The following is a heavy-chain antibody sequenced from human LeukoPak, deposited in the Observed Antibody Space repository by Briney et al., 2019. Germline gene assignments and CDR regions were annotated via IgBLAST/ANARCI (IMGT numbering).Heavy chain of an antibody. CDR2: IYTSGST. J-gene: IGHJ4*02. Sequence: SQTLSLTCTVSGGSISSGSYYWRWIRQPAGKGLEWIGRIYTSGSTNYSPSLKSRVTISVDTSKNQFSLKLSSVTAADTAVYYCASGPRGYFDYWGQGTLVTVSS. CDR1: GGSISSGSYY. D-gene: IGHD3-16*01. V-gene: IGHV4-61*02. CDR3: ASGPRGYFDY.